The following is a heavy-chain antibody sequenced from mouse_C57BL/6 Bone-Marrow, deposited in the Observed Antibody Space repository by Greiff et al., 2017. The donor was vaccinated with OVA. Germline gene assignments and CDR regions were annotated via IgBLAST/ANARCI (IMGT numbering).Heavy chain of an antibody. CDR3: ARQVYGSSYGWYFDV. Sequence: DVKLVESGGGLVQPGESLKLSCESNEYEFPSHDMSWVRKTPEKRLELVAAINSDGGSTYYPDTMERRFIISRDNTKKTLYLQMSSLRSEDTALYYCARQVYGSSYGWYFDVWGTGTTVTVSS. CDR1: EYEFPSHD. J-gene: IGHJ1*03. CDR2: INSDGGST. D-gene: IGHD1-1*01. V-gene: IGHV5-2*01.